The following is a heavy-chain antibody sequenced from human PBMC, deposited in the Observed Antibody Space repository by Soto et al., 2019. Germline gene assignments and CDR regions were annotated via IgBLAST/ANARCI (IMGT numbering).Heavy chain of an antibody. CDR3: ARGLRGVIITSYYFVMDG. D-gene: IGHD3-10*01. V-gene: IGHV4-34*01. CDR1: GGSFSGYY. J-gene: IGHJ6*02. Sequence: QVQLQQWGAGLLKPSETLSLTCAVYGGSFSGYYWRWIRQPPGKGLEWIGDINHSGRTNYNPSLKSRVTISTDMSRNKFSLRLTSVTAADTALYYCARGLRGVIITSYYFVMDGWGQGTTVTVSS. CDR2: INHSGRT.